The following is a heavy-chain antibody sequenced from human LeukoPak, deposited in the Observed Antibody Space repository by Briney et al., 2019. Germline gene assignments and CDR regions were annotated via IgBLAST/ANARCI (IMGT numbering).Heavy chain of an antibody. CDR2: IYYSGST. CDR1: DDSISDSNFY. V-gene: IGHV4-39*01. Sequence: SETLSLTCTVSDDSISDSNFYWGWIRQPPGKGLEYIGSIYYSGSTYYNPSLKSRAAITVDTSKNQFSLKLTSVTAADTAVYYCARRPRVRMIRIGGTPAPRSAFGIWGQGTMVTVSS. D-gene: IGHD3-16*01. J-gene: IGHJ3*02. CDR3: ARRPRVRMIRIGGTPAPRSAFGI.